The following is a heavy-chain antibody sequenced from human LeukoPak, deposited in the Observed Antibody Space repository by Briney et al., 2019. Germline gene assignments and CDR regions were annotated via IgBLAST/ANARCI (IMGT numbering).Heavy chain of an antibody. J-gene: IGHJ4*02. CDR2: IYYSGST. V-gene: IGHV4-59*01. CDR1: GGSISSYY. Sequence: PSGTLSLTCTISGGSISSYYWSWIRQPPGKGLEWIGYIYYSGSTNYNPSLKSRVTISVDTSKNQFSLKLSSVTAADTAVYYCARVPAAAGTVFLDYWGQGTLVTVSS. CDR3: ARVPAAAGTVFLDY. D-gene: IGHD6-13*01.